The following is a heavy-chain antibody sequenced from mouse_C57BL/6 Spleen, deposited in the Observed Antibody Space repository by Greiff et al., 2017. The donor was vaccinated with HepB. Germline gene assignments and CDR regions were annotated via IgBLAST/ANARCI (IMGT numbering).Heavy chain of an antibody. Sequence: EVKLVESGGGLVQPGGSMKLSCVASGFTFSNYWMNWVRQSPEKGLEWVVQIRLKSDNYATHYAESVKGRFTISRDDSKSSVYLQMNNLRAEDTGIYYCTEGIGFAYWGQGTLVTVSA. CDR1: GFTFSNYW. CDR3: TEGIGFAY. V-gene: IGHV6-3*01. J-gene: IGHJ3*01. CDR2: IRLKSDNYAT.